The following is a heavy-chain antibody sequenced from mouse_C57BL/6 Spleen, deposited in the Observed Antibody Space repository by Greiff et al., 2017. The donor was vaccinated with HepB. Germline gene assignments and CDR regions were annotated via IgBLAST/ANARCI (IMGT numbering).Heavy chain of an antibody. D-gene: IGHD3-2*02. CDR2: IYPGDGDT. CDR3: GGYFYYAMDY. V-gene: IGHV1-82*01. CDR1: GYAFSSSW. Sequence: VQLQQSGPELVKPGASVKISCKASGYAFSSSWMNWVKQRPGKGLEWIGRIYPGDGDTNYNGKFKGKATLTADKSSSTAYMQLSSLTSEDSAVYFSGGYFYYAMDYWGQGTSVTVCS. J-gene: IGHJ4*01.